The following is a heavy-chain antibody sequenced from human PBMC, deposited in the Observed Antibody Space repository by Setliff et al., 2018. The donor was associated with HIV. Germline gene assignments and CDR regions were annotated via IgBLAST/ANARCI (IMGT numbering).Heavy chain of an antibody. CDR1: GYSISSGCY. Sequence: PSETLSLTCAVSGYSISSGCYWGWVRQPPGKGQEWIGSMYHTGSTYYSPSLNSRFTISVDTSKNQFSLKLRSVTAADTAVYYCARVGYHGSGRYSFDYWGQGTLVTVSS. J-gene: IGHJ4*02. V-gene: IGHV4-38-2*01. D-gene: IGHD3-10*01. CDR3: ARVGYHGSGRYSFDY. CDR2: MYHTGST.